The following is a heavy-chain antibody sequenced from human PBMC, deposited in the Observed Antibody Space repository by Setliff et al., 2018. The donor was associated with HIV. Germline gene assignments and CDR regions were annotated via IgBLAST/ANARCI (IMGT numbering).Heavy chain of an antibody. CDR2: INPSGGST. CDR1: GYTFTSYH. D-gene: IGHD5-12*01. CDR3: ARVGERWLHFYYFDN. V-gene: IGHV1-46*01. J-gene: IGHJ4*02. Sequence: ASVKVSCKASGYTFTSYHIHWVRQAPGQGLEWMGVINPSGGSTSYAQKFQGRVTMTRGTSSGTVYMELSGLRFEDTAMYYCARVGERWLHFYYFDNWGQGTLVTVSS.